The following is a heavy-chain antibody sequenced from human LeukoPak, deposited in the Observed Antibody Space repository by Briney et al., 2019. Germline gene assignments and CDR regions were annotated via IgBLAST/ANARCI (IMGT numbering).Heavy chain of an antibody. CDR1: GFPFSGYS. J-gene: IGHJ4*02. CDR2: MSILSGIT. V-gene: IGHV3-21*01. Sequence: GGSLRLSCAGSGFPFSGYSMNWVRQTPGKGLEWVSSMSILSGITYYAESVEGRFTVSRDNAKNLLHLQMNSLRVEDTAIYYCAREFEYSTSGAGYWGQGTLVTVSS. D-gene: IGHD6-6*01. CDR3: AREFEYSTSGAGY.